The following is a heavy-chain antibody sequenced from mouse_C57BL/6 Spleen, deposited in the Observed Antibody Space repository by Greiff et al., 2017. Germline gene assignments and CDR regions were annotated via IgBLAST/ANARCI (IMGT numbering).Heavy chain of an antibody. CDR3: ARGGYYSNFYWYFDV. Sequence: VKLMESGPELVKPGASVKISCKASGYAFSSSWMNWVKQRPGKGLEWIGRIYPGDGDTNYNGKFKGKATLTADKSSSTADMQLSSLTSEDSAVYFCARGGYYSNFYWYFDVWGTGTTVTVSS. V-gene: IGHV1-82*01. J-gene: IGHJ1*03. CDR1: GYAFSSSW. CDR2: IYPGDGDT. D-gene: IGHD2-5*01.